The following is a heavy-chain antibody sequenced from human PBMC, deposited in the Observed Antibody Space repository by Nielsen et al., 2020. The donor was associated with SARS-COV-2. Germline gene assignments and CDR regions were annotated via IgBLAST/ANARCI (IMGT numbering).Heavy chain of an antibody. CDR3: ARGRGTIGTTDFYYYSMDV. D-gene: IGHD1-1*01. CDR1: GGSFSGYY. J-gene: IGHJ6*02. V-gene: IGHV4-34*01. CDR2: INHSGST. Sequence: SETLSLTCAVYGGSFSGYYWNWIRQPPGKGLEWIGEINHSGSTNYNPSLKSRVTISVDTSKNQFSLKLSSVTAADTAVYYCARGRGTIGTTDFYYYSMDVWGQGTTVTVSS.